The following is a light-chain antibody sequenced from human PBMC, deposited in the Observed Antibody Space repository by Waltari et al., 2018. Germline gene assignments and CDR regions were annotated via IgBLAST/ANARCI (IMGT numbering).Light chain of an antibody. Sequence: QSALTQPRSVSGPPGQSVTISCSGTSSDVGCYTYVSWYQQYPGKAPKLMIYEVTKRPSGVPGRFSGSKSGNTASLTISGLQAEDEADYYCCSYAGSYSWVFGGGTKLTVL. V-gene: IGLV2-11*01. J-gene: IGLJ3*02. CDR2: EVT. CDR1: SSDVGCYTY. CDR3: CSYAGSYSWV.